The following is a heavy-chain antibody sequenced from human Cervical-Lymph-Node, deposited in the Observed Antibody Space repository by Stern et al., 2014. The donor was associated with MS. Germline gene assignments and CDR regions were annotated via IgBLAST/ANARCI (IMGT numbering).Heavy chain of an antibody. CDR2: INGGNGNI. J-gene: IGHJ4*02. CDR1: GYNFTSYA. V-gene: IGHV1-3*01. CDR3: ARDPFNY. Sequence: VQLLESGAEVKKPGASVKISCKTSGYNFTSYAVHWVRQTPGQTLEWLGWINGGNGNIHYSQNFQDRITIHRDTSAVTVFMELSGLRFEDTAVYFCARDPFNYWGQGTLVTVSS.